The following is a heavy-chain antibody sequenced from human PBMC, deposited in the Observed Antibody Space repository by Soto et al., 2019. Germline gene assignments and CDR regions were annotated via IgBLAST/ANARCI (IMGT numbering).Heavy chain of an antibody. J-gene: IGHJ4*02. D-gene: IGHD1-26*01. CDR2: IYYSGST. CDR1: GFTVSSGSYY. Sequence: SETLSLTCTVSGFTVSSGSYYWSWIRQPPGKGLEWIGYIYYSGSTNYNPSLKSRVTISVDTSKNQFSLKLSSVTAADTAVYYCARDSGNGKYYFDYWGQGTLVTVSS. V-gene: IGHV4-61*01. CDR3: ARDSGNGKYYFDY.